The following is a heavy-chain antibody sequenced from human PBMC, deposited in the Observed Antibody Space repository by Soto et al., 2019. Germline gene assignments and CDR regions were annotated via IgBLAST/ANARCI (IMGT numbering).Heavy chain of an antibody. CDR3: TRPISVAGRGFYDY. CDR1: GVTFRSDA. V-gene: IGHV3-23*01. J-gene: IGHJ4*02. D-gene: IGHD6-19*01. CDR2: ISGSGGST. Sequence: GGCLRLSCAASGVTFRSDAMSWVRKATGKGLEWVSAISGSGGSTYYADSVKGRFTISRDNSKNTLYLQMNSLRAEDMAVYYCTRPISVAGRGFYDYWGQGPLVPVS.